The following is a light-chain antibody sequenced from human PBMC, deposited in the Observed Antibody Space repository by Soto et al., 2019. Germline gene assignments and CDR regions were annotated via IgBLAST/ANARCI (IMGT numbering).Light chain of an antibody. CDR3: QQYDNLPPKET. J-gene: IGKJ1*01. CDR1: QDISNY. Sequence: DIQMTQSPSSLSASVGDRVTITCQASQDISNYLNWYQQKPGKAPKLLIYDASNLETGVPSRFSGSGSGTDFTFTISSLQPEDIATYYCQQYDNLPPKETFGQGTKVEIK. CDR2: DAS. V-gene: IGKV1-33*01.